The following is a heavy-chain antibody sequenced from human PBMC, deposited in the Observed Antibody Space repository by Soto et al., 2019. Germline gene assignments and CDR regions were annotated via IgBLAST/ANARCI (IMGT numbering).Heavy chain of an antibody. Sequence: ASVKVSCKASGYTFTSYGISWVRQAPGQGLEWMGWISAYNGNTNYAQKLQGRVTMTKDTSTSTVYMELRSLRSDDTAVYYCARGGDFWSGYPYYYYMDVWGKGTTVTVSS. D-gene: IGHD3-3*01. V-gene: IGHV1-18*01. J-gene: IGHJ6*03. CDR1: GYTFTSYG. CDR2: ISAYNGNT. CDR3: ARGGDFWSGYPYYYYMDV.